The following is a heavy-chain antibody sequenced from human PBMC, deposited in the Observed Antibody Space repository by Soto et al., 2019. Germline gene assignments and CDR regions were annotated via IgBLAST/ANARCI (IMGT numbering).Heavy chain of an antibody. CDR3: AREKGGEVLDAFDI. Sequence: GGSLRLSCAASGFTFSSYAMHWVRQAPGKGLEWVAVISYDGSNKYYADSVKGRFTISRDNSKNTLYLQMNSLRAEDTAVYYCAREKGGEVLDAFDIWGQGTMVTVSS. J-gene: IGHJ3*02. CDR2: ISYDGSNK. CDR1: GFTFSSYA. D-gene: IGHD3-10*01. V-gene: IGHV3-30-3*01.